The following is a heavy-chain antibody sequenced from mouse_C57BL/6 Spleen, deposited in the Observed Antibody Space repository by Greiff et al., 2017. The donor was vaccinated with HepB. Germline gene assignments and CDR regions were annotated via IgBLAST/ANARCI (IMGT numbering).Heavy chain of an antibody. CDR2: IDPSDSYT. V-gene: IGHV1-69*01. CDR1: GYTFTSYW. Sequence: QVQLQQPGAELVMPGASVKLSCKASGYTFTSYWMHWVKQRPGQGLEWIGEIDPSDSYTNYNQKFKGKSTLTVDKSSSTAYMQLSSLTSEDSAVYYCARKDGYYGRGFDYWGQGTTLTVSS. D-gene: IGHD2-3*01. J-gene: IGHJ2*01. CDR3: ARKDGYYGRGFDY.